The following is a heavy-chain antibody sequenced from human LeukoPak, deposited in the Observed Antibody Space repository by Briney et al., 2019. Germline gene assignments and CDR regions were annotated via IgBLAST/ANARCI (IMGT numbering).Heavy chain of an antibody. J-gene: IGHJ4*02. CDR1: GYTFTDYY. CDR2: VDPEDGET. CDR3: ATSENSSGWYATDY. Sequence: ASVKVSCKVSGYTFTDYYMHWVQQAPGKGLEWMGLVDPEDGETIYAEKFQGRVTITADTSTDTAYMELSSLRSEDTAVYYCATSENSSGWYATDYWGQGTLVTVSS. V-gene: IGHV1-69-2*01. D-gene: IGHD6-19*01.